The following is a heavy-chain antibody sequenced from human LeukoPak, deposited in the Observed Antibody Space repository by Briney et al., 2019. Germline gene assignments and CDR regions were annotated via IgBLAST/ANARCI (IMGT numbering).Heavy chain of an antibody. CDR1: GYAFINYG. Sequence: ASVKVSCKASGYAFINYGITWVRQAPGQGLEWMGWISLYNGNTDYKLQGRVTVTTDTSTSTAYMELRSLRSDDTAVYYCARGGPFFSSSSSKGYYFDYWGQGTLVTVSS. CDR3: ARGGPFFSSSSSKGYYFDY. V-gene: IGHV1-18*01. D-gene: IGHD6-6*01. J-gene: IGHJ4*02. CDR2: ISLYNGNT.